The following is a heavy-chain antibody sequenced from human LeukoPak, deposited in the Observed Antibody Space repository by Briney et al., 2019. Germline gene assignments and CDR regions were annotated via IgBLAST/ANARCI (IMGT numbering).Heavy chain of an antibody. CDR2: INPNSGGT. CDR3: ARDGLAAVVSYYFDY. D-gene: IGHD6-13*01. CDR1: GYTFTGYY. J-gene: IGHJ4*02. Sequence: ASVKVSCKASGYTFTGYYMHWVRQAPGQGLEWMGWINPNSGGTNYAQKFQGRVTMTRDTSIRTAYMELSRLRSDDTAVYYCARDGLAAVVSYYFDYWGQGTLVTVSS. V-gene: IGHV1-2*02.